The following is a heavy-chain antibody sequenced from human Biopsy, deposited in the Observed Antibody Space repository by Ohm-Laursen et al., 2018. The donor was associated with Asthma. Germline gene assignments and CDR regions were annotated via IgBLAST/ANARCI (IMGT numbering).Heavy chain of an antibody. D-gene: IGHD4-17*01. J-gene: IGHJ4*02. Sequence: ASVKVSCKISGYSVTDLSMHWVRQAPGQGLEWMGGHDHEEGGTVNARRFQGRVTMTENTSTDTAYMELSSLSSDDTAVYYCASDFPKDYVRYNFQFWGQGTLVTVSS. V-gene: IGHV1-24*01. CDR3: ASDFPKDYVRYNFQF. CDR1: GYSVTDLS. CDR2: HDHEEGGT.